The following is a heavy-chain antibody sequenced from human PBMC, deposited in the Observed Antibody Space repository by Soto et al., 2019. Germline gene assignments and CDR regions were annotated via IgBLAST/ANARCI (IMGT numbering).Heavy chain of an antibody. D-gene: IGHD3-9*01. CDR1: GFTFSSSA. CDR3: ASNLMDYEILTDDYMEYYFDY. Sequence: SVKVSCKTSGFTFSSSAVHWVRQARGHRLQWIGWIDVGSANANYAQMFQERVTISRDMSTSTAYMELSSLRPEDTAVYYCASNLMDYEILTDDYMEYYFDYWGQGSLFTVSS. J-gene: IGHJ4*02. CDR2: IDVGSANA. V-gene: IGHV1-58*01.